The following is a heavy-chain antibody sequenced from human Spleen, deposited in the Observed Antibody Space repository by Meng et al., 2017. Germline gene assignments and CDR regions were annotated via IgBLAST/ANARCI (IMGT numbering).Heavy chain of an antibody. CDR2: INPNSGGT. V-gene: IGHV1-2*02. CDR1: GYPFTAYY. CDR3: ARIMVRGVIITFPY. J-gene: IGHJ4*02. D-gene: IGHD3-10*01. Sequence: ASVKVSCKPSGYPFTAYYILWVRQAPGQGLEWMGWINPNSGGTNYAQKFQGRVTMTRDTSISTAYMELSRLRSDDTAVYYCARIMVRGVIITFPYWGQGTLVTVSS.